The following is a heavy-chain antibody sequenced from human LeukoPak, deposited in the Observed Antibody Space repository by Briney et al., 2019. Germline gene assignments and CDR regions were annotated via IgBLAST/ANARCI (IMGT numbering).Heavy chain of an antibody. CDR2: INPSGGYT. V-gene: IGHV1-46*01. D-gene: IGHD6-19*01. CDR1: GYTFTGYH. J-gene: IGHJ4*02. CDR3: ARRSIAVAGDWGFGFDY. Sequence: ASVNLSCKASGYTFTGYHMHWVRQAPGQGLEWMGKINPSGGYTTYAQKFQGRVTITADESTSTAYMELSSLRSEDTAVYYCARRSIAVAGDWGFGFDYWGQGTLVTVSS.